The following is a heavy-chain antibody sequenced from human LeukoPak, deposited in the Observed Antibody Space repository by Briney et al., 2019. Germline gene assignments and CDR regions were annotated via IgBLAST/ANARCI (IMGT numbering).Heavy chain of an antibody. CDR2: IIPIFGTK. D-gene: IGHD6-13*01. CDR3: ARDRIPAAPSYSYFYMDV. CDR1: GSDLSRYG. J-gene: IGHJ6*03. V-gene: IGHV1-69*05. Sequence: ASVKVSCKASGSDLSRYGISWVRLAPGQGLEWMGGIIPIFGTKNYAQRFQGRVTITTDESTSAVYMELSSLRSEDTAVYYCARDRIPAAPSYSYFYMDVWGKGTTVTVSS.